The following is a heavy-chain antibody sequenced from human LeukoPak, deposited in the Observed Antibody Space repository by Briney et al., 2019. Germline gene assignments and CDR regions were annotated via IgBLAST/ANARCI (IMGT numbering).Heavy chain of an antibody. CDR2: INHSGST. CDR1: GGSFSGYY. J-gene: IGHJ4*01. CDR3: ARRPCSGGSCYMFDY. D-gene: IGHD2-15*01. V-gene: IGHV4-34*01. Sequence: SETLSLTCAVYGGSFSGYYWSWIRQPPGKWLEWIGEINHSGSTNYNPSLKSRVTISVDTSKNQFSLKLSSVTAADTAVYYCARRPCSGGSCYMFDYWGQGTLVTVSS.